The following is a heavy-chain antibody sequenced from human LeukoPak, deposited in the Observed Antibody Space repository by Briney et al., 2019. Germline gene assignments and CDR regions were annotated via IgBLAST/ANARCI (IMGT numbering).Heavy chain of an antibody. CDR3: SRDSGYCSGGSCWYFDF. J-gene: IGHJ4*02. Sequence: ASVKVSCKASGYTFTAYYMHWVRQAPGQWLEWMGWINPNSGGTNYAQKFQGRVTMTRDTSMSTAYMELSRLRSDDTAVYYCSRDSGYCSGGSCWYFDFWGQGTLVTVSA. V-gene: IGHV1-2*02. D-gene: IGHD2-15*01. CDR2: INPNSGGT. CDR1: GYTFTAYY.